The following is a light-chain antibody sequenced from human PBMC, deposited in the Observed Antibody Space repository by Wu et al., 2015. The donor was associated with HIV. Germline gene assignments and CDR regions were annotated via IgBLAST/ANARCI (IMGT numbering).Light chain of an antibody. CDR2: GPS. CDR1: QSVNTK. J-gene: IGKJ4*01. Sequence: EVVMTQFPATLSVSAGDRATLSCRASQSVNTKVAWYQQKPGQAPRLLVYGPSTRATGVPARFTGSGSGTDFTLTITSLQSEDFAVYFCQQRGNWLSFGGGTKVEL. V-gene: IGKV3-15*01. CDR3: QQRGNWLS.